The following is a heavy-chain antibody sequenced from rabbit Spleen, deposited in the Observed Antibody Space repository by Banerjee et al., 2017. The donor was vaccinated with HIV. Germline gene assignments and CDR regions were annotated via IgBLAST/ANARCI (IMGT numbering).Heavy chain of an antibody. CDR1: GFSFSSGYY. V-gene: IGHV1S40*01. CDR3: ARGPTYYYFNL. J-gene: IGHJ4*01. D-gene: IGHD1-1*01. CDR2: IYGSSGNT. Sequence: QSLEESGGDLVKPGASLTLTCTASGFSFSSGYYMCWVRQAPGKGLEWIGCIYGSSGNTWYASWVNGRFTISKTSSTTVTLQMTSLTAADTATYFCARGPTYYYFNLWGPGTLVTVS.